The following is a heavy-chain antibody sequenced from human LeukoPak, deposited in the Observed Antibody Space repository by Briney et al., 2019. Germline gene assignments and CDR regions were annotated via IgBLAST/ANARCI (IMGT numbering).Heavy chain of an antibody. Sequence: SQTLSLTCTVSGGSISSGGYYWSWIRQHPGKGLEWIGYIYYSGSTYYNPSLKSRVTISVDTSKNQFSLKLSSVTAADTAVYYCARVRRHYDFWSGIRDWGYYYYMDVWGKGTTVTVSS. J-gene: IGHJ6*03. CDR2: IYYSGST. CDR3: ARVRRHYDFWSGIRDWGYYYYMDV. V-gene: IGHV4-31*03. CDR1: GGSISSGGYY. D-gene: IGHD3-3*01.